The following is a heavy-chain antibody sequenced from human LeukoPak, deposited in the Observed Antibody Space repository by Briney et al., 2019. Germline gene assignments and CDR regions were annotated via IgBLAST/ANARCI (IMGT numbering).Heavy chain of an antibody. CDR2: ISYDGSNK. CDR3: GSDLLIEMATIGGVY. D-gene: IGHD5-24*01. CDR1: GFTFSSYA. Sequence: PGGSLRLSCAASGFTFSSYAMHWVRQAPGKGLEWVAVISYDGSNKYYADSVKGRFTISRDNSKNTLYLQMNSLRAEDTAVYYCGSDLLIEMATIGGVYWGQGTLVTVSS. J-gene: IGHJ4*02. V-gene: IGHV3-30-3*01.